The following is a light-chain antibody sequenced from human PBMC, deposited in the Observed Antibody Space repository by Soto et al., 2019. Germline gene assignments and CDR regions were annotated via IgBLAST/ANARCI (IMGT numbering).Light chain of an antibody. V-gene: IGKV1-39*01. Sequence: DIPMTQYPSSLSASVADRVTITCRASQSISSYLNWYQQKPGKAPKLLIYAASSLQSRVPSRFSGSGSGTAFTLTIISLQPEDFATYYCQHSYSTRWTFGQGTKVEIK. J-gene: IGKJ1*01. CDR2: AAS. CDR1: QSISSY. CDR3: QHSYSTRWT.